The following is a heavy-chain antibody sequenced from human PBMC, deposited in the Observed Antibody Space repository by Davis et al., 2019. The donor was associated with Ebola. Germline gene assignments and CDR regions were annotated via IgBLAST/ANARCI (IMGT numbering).Heavy chain of an antibody. J-gene: IGHJ4*02. CDR2: INAGNGNT. Sequence: AASVKVSCKASGYTFTSYAMHWVRQAPGQRLEWMGWINAGNGNTKYSQKFQGRVTITRDTSASTAYMELSSLRSEDTAVYYCASNRMGVNTPFDYWGQGTLVTVSS. D-gene: IGHD1-14*01. V-gene: IGHV1-3*01. CDR1: GYTFTSYA. CDR3: ASNRMGVNTPFDY.